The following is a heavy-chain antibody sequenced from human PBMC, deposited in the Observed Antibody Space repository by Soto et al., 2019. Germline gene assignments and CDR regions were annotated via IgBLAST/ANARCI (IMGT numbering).Heavy chain of an antibody. CDR3: AKEQLAMTVVVADYFDS. V-gene: IGHV3-30*18. CDR2: ISYDGGSK. CDR1: GFTFSTYG. D-gene: IGHD3-22*01. Sequence: QVQLVESGGGVVQPGKSLRLSCAASGFTFSTYGIHWVRQAPGKGLEWVALISYDGGSKYYGDSVKGRFIISRDNSHHTASLQMHSLRADDTAVYFCAKEQLAMTVVVADYFDSWGQGTWSPSPQ. J-gene: IGHJ4*02.